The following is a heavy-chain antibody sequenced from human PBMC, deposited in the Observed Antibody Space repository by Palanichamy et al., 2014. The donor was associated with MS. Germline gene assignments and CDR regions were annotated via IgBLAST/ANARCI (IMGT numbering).Heavy chain of an antibody. D-gene: IGHD2-21*02. V-gene: IGHV4-39*01. Sequence: QLQLQESGPGLVKPSRPCPSPALSLVAPSAVVVTTGAGSASPHGRGWSGLGVSIIVGAPTTTRTLKSRVTISVDTSKNQFSLKLSSVTAADTAVYYCARHAVIVVVTAIQNDAFDIWGQGTMVTVSS. J-gene: IGHJ3*02. CDR3: ARHAVIVVVTAIQNDAFDI. CDR1: VAPSAVVVTT. CDR2: SIIVGAP.